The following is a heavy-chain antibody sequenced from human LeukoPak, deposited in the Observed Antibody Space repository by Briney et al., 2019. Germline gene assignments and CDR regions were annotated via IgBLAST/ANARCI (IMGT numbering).Heavy chain of an antibody. CDR2: IKEDGSEK. CDR1: GFIFTDYW. V-gene: IGHV3-7*01. Sequence: GGSLRLSCAVSGFIFTDYWMYWVRQAPGRGLAWVANIKEDGSEKNYVDSVKGRFTISRDNAKNSVYLQMNSLRVEDTAVYYCARGLTNWKRAFDYWGQGTLVTVSS. D-gene: IGHD1-20*01. CDR3: ARGLTNWKRAFDY. J-gene: IGHJ4*02.